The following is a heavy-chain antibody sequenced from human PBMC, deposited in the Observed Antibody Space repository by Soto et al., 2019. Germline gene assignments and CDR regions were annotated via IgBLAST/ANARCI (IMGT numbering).Heavy chain of an antibody. CDR3: VSGERFLEWLLGAPGYGMDV. J-gene: IGHJ6*02. CDR1: GFTFSSYA. Sequence: QVQLVESGGGVVQPGRSLRLSCAASGFTFSSYAMHWVRQAPGKGLEWVAVISYDGSNKYYADSVKGRFTISRDNSKNTLYLQMNSLRAEDTAVYYCVSGERFLEWLLGAPGYGMDVWGQGTMVTVSS. D-gene: IGHD3-3*01. CDR2: ISYDGSNK. V-gene: IGHV3-30-3*01.